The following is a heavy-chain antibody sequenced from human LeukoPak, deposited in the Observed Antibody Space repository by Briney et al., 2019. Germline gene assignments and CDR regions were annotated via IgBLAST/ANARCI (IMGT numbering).Heavy chain of an antibody. CDR2: ISSSGSTI. D-gene: IGHD2-2*01. Sequence: GGSLRLSCAASGFTFSSYEMNWVRQAPGKGLEWVSYISSSGSTIYYADSVKGRFTISRDNAKTSLYLRMNSLRAEDTAAYYRTRISKSSWFDPWGQGTLVTVSS. J-gene: IGHJ5*02. CDR1: GFTFSSYE. V-gene: IGHV3-48*03. CDR3: TRISKSSWFDP.